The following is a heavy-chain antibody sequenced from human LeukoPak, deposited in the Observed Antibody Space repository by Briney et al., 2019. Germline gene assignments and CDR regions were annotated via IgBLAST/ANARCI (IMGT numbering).Heavy chain of an antibody. CDR2: ISGSGGRT. D-gene: IGHD2-21*02. Sequence: GGSLRLSCAAAGITFDSYAMSWVRQAPGKGLEWISVISGSGGRTSYADSVKGRFIISRNNSKNTLHLQKHSLRAEDTAVYYCVKEKLAYCGGDCFGEYFQDWGQGTLVTVSS. CDR1: GITFDSYA. J-gene: IGHJ1*01. V-gene: IGHV3-23*01. CDR3: VKEKLAYCGGDCFGEYFQD.